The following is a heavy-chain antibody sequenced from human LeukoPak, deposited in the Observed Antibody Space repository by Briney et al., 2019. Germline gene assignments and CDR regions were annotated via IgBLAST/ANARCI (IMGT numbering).Heavy chain of an antibody. CDR1: GFTVSSNY. CDR3: AREGHYDILTGPSGAFDI. CDR2: IYSGGST. D-gene: IGHD3-9*01. V-gene: IGHV3-53*04. Sequence: GGSLRLSCAASGFTVSSNYMSWVRQAPGKGLEWVSVIYSGGSTYYADSVKGRFTISRHNSKNTLYLQMNSLRAEDTAVYYCAREGHYDILTGPSGAFDIWGQGTMVTVSS. J-gene: IGHJ3*02.